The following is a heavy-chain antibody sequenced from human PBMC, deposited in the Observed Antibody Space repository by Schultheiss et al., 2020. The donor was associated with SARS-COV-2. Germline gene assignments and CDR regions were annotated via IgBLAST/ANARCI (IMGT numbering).Heavy chain of an antibody. CDR2: ISSRGDST. J-gene: IGHJ4*02. CDR3: ARDWSENYFDY. D-gene: IGHD1-14*01. CDR1: GFPFTLYP. V-gene: IGHV3-64*04. Sequence: GGSLRLSCSASGFPFTLYPMHWVRQAPGRGLEYISLISSRGDSTYYADSVKGRFTISRDNSKNTLYLQMNSLRAEDTAVYYCARDWSENYFDYWGQGTLVTVSS.